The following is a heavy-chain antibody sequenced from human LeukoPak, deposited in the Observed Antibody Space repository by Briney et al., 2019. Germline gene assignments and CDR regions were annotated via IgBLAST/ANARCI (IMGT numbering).Heavy chain of an antibody. CDR1: GYTFTSYY. D-gene: IGHD6-19*01. CDR2: INPSGGST. Sequence: ASVKVSCKASGYTFTSYYMHWVRQAPGQGLEWMGIINPSGGSTSYAQKFQGRVTMTRDTSTSTVYMELSSLRSEDTAVYYCARDKAVAGTIHYHYYYMDVWGKGTTVTVS. CDR3: ARDKAVAGTIHYHYYYMDV. J-gene: IGHJ6*03. V-gene: IGHV1-46*03.